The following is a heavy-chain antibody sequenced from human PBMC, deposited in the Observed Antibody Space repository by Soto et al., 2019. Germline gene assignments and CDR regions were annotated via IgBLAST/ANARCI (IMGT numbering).Heavy chain of an antibody. D-gene: IGHD3-3*01. J-gene: IGHJ5*02. Sequence: SETLSLTCTVSGGSISSYYWSWIRQPPGKGLEWIGYIYYSGSTNYNPSLKSRVTISVDTSKNQFSLKLSSVTAADTAVYYCARSYYDFWSGYYPRYNWFDPWGQGTLVTVSS. CDR3: ARSYYDFWSGYYPRYNWFDP. CDR1: GGSISSYY. CDR2: IYYSGST. V-gene: IGHV4-59*01.